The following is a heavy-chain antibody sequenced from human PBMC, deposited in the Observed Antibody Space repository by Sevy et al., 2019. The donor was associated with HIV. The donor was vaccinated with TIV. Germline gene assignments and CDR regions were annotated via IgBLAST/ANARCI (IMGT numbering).Heavy chain of an antibody. CDR2: ISYDGSNK. Sequence: GGSLRLSCAASGFTFSSYAMHWVRQAPGKGLEWVAVISYDGSNKYYADSVKGRFTISRDNSKNTLYLQMNSLRAEDMAVYYCARDQTHSGYDSHWFDPWGQGTLVTVSS. CDR1: GFTFSSYA. D-gene: IGHD5-12*01. V-gene: IGHV3-30-3*01. CDR3: ARDQTHSGYDSHWFDP. J-gene: IGHJ5*02.